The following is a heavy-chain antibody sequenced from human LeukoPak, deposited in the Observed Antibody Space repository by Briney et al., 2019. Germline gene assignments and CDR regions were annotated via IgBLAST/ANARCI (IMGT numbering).Heavy chain of an antibody. CDR3: ARDISSYGDSSLYDY. V-gene: IGHV3-48*01. CDR1: GFTFSSYS. J-gene: IGHJ4*02. Sequence: GGSLRLSCAASGFTFSSYSMNWVRQAPGKGLEWVSYISSSSTIYYADSVKGRFTISRDNAKNSLYLQMNSLRAEDTAVYYCARDISSYGDSSLYDYWGQGTLVTVSS. CDR2: ISSSSTI. D-gene: IGHD4-17*01.